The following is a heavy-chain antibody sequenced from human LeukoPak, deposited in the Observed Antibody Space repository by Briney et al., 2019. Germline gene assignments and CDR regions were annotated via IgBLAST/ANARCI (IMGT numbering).Heavy chain of an antibody. CDR3: ARDEPDPNDYDFWSGYYRDDAFDI. J-gene: IGHJ3*02. D-gene: IGHD3-3*01. Sequence: GGSLRLSCAASGFTFSSYGMHWVRQAPGKGLEWVAFIRYDGSNKYYADSVKGRFTISRDNAKNSLYLQMNSLRAEDTAVYYCARDEPDPNDYDFWSGYYRDDAFDIWGQGTMVTVSS. CDR2: IRYDGSNK. CDR1: GFTFSSYG. V-gene: IGHV3-30*02.